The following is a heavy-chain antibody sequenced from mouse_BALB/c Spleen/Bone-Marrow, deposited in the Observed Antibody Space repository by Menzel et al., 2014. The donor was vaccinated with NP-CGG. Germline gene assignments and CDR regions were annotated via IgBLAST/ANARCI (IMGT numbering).Heavy chain of an antibody. CDR1: GYAFTGYN. CDR3: ASYGSSYGAMDY. CDR2: IDPYNGGT. J-gene: IGHJ4*01. V-gene: IGHV1S135*01. Sequence: EVQLQQSGPELVKPGASVRVSCKASGYAFTGYNMYWVKQSHGKSLEWIGYIDPYNGGTSYNQKFKGKATLTVDKSSSTAYMHLNSLTSEDSAVYYCASYGSSYGAMDYWGQGTSVTVSS. D-gene: IGHD1-1*01.